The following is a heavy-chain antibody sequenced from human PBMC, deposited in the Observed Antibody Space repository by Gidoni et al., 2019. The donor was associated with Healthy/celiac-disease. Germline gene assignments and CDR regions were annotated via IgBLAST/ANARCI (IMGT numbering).Heavy chain of an antibody. CDR3: AVGEWYYYDSSGFYGMDV. CDR1: GCTFSSYA. Sequence: QFQLVQSGAEVKKPGSSVKVSCKASGCTFSSYAISWVRQAPGQGLEWMGGIIPIFGTANYAQKFQGRVTITADESTSTAYMELSSLRSEDTAVYYCAVGEWYYYDSSGFYGMDVWGQGTTVTVSS. D-gene: IGHD3-22*01. CDR2: IIPIFGTA. J-gene: IGHJ6*02. V-gene: IGHV1-69*01.